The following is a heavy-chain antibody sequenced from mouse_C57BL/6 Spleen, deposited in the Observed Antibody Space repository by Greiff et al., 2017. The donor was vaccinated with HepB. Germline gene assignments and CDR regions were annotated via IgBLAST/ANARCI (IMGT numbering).Heavy chain of an antibody. J-gene: IGHJ3*01. CDR2: ISYDGSN. Sequence: EVQLVESGPGLVKPSQSLSLTCSVTGYSITSGYYWNWIRQFPGNKLEWMGYISYDGSNNYNPSLKNRISITRDTSKNQFFLKLNSVTTEDTATYYCARAPHYYGSSPAWFAYWGQGTLVTVSA. D-gene: IGHD1-1*01. V-gene: IGHV3-6*01. CDR1: GYSITSGYY. CDR3: ARAPHYYGSSPAWFAY.